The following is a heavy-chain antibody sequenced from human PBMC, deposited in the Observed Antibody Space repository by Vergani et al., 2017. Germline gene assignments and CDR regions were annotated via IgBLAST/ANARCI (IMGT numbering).Heavy chain of an antibody. CDR3: ARIAQQLTRTARSWFDP. Sequence: QVQLVESGGGVVQPGRSLRLSCVASGFTFSSYAMHWVRQAPGKGLEWVAVIWYDGSNKYHADSVKGRFTIPRDNSKNTLYLQMNSLRAEDTAVYYCARIAQQLTRTARSWFDPWGQGTLVTVSS. J-gene: IGHJ5*02. CDR1: GFTFSSYA. V-gene: IGHV3-33*01. CDR2: IWYDGSNK. D-gene: IGHD6-13*01.